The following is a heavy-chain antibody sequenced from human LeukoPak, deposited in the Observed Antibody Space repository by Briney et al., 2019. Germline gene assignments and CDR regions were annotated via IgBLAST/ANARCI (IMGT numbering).Heavy chain of an antibody. V-gene: IGHV3-15*01. CDR2: IKSKTDGGTT. Sequence: PGGSLRLPCAASGFTFSNAWMSWVRQAPGKGLEWVGRIKSKTDGGTTDYAAPVKGRFTISRDDSKNTLYLQMNSLKTEDTAVYYCTTVGWIQLWLRSDYWGQGTLVTVSS. CDR1: GFTFSNAW. J-gene: IGHJ4*02. D-gene: IGHD5-18*01. CDR3: TTVGWIQLWLRSDY.